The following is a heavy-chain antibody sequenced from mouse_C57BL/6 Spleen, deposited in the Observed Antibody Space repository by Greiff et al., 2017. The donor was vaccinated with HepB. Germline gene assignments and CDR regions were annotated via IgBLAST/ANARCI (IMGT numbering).Heavy chain of an antibody. D-gene: IGHD1-1*01. CDR3: AREDSYYYGSRMDY. Sequence: EVQLQQSGPGLVKPSQSLSLTCSVTGYSITSGYYWNWIRQFPGNKLEWMGYISYDGSNNYNPSLKNRISITRDTSKNQFFLKLNSVTTEDTATYYCAREDSYYYGSRMDYWGQGTSVTVSS. CDR1: GYSITSGYY. CDR2: ISYDGSN. V-gene: IGHV3-6*01. J-gene: IGHJ4*01.